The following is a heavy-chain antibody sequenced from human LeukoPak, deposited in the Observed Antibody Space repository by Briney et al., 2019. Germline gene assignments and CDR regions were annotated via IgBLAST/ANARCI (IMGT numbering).Heavy chain of an antibody. CDR1: GYTFTSYD. CDR2: MNPNSGNT. V-gene: IGHV1-8*02. Sequence: ASVKVSCKTSGYTFTSYDINWVRQATGQGLEWMGWMNPNSGNTGYAQKFQGRVTMTRNTSISTAYMELSSLRSEDTAVYYCARGPPLRYFDWPSVNYYYYGMDVWGQGTTVTVSS. D-gene: IGHD3-9*01. J-gene: IGHJ6*02. CDR3: ARGPPLRYFDWPSVNYYYYGMDV.